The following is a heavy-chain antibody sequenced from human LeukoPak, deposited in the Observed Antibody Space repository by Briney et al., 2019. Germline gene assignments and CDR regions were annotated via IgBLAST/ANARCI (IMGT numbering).Heavy chain of an antibody. J-gene: IGHJ3*02. V-gene: IGHV4-59*11. CDR3: ARDRISINALDM. CDR1: DASITGHY. D-gene: IGHD1-14*01. Sequence: PSETLSLTCTVSDASITGHYLTWIRQPPGNGLEWIGYISHIGSTNYNPSLKSRVTISVDTSKNQFSLKLTSVTAADAALYYCARDRISINALDMWGQGTMVTVSS. CDR2: ISHIGST.